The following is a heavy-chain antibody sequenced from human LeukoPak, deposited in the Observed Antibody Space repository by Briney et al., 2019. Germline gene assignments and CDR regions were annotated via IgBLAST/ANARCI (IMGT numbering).Heavy chain of an antibody. D-gene: IGHD3-9*01. CDR3: ARGGRYFDWLLSFDY. J-gene: IGHJ4*02. CDR1: GFTFSSYW. CDR2: INWNGGST. Sequence: GGSLRLSCAASGFTFSSYWMSWVRQAPGKGLEWVSGINWNGGSTGYADSVKGRFTISRDNAKNSLYLQMNSLRAEDTALYYCARGGRYFDWLLSFDYWGQGTLVTVSS. V-gene: IGHV3-20*04.